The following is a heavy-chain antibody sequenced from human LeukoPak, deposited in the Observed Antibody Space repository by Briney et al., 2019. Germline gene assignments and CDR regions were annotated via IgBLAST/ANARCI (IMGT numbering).Heavy chain of an antibody. CDR2: INPSGGST. D-gene: IGHD1-26*01. J-gene: IGHJ3*02. CDR1: GYTFTSYY. Sequence: GASVKVSCKASGYTFTSYYMHWVRQAPGQGLEWMGIINPSGGSTGYAQKFQGRVTMTRDTSTSTVYMELSSLRSEDTAVYYCAIPGWELLDDIWGQGTMVTVSS. V-gene: IGHV1-46*01. CDR3: AIPGWELLDDI.